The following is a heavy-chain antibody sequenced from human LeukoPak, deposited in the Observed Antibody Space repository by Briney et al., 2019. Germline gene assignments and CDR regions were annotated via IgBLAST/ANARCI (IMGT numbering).Heavy chain of an antibody. CDR1: GYTFTSYG. J-gene: IGHJ3*02. V-gene: IGHV1-18*01. CDR3: VRDRILAVAGTDAFDI. Sequence: ASVKVSCKASGYTFTSYGISWVRQAPGQGLEWMGWISAYNGNTNYAQKLQGRVAMTTDTSTSTAYMELRSLRSDDTAVYYCVRDRILAVAGTDAFDIWGQGTMVTVSS. CDR2: ISAYNGNT. D-gene: IGHD6-19*01.